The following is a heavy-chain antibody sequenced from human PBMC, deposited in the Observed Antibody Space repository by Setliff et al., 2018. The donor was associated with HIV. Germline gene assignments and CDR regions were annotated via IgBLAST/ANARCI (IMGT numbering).Heavy chain of an antibody. J-gene: IGHJ5*02. CDR2: INHSGST. CDR1: GGSFSGYY. V-gene: IGHV4-34*01. CDR3: ARGRRGNRGSSSGNWFDP. D-gene: IGHD6-6*01. Sequence: SETLSLTCAVYGGSFSGYYWSWIRQPPGKGLEWIGEINHSGSTNYNPSLKSRVTISVDTSKNQFTLKLSSVTAADTAVYYCARGRRGNRGSSSGNWFDPWGQGTLVTVSS.